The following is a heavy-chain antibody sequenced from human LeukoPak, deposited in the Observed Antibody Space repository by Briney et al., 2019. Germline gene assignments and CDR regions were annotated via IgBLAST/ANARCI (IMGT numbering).Heavy chain of an antibody. V-gene: IGHV3-7*01. Sequence: GSLRLSCAASGFTFSSYWMSWVRQAPGKGLEWVANIKQDGSEKYYVDSVEGRFTISRDNAKNSLYLQMNSLRAEDTAVYYCARETVAADEYYYDSSGWAWGQGTLVTVSS. D-gene: IGHD3-22*01. J-gene: IGHJ5*02. CDR1: GFTFSSYW. CDR3: ARETVAADEYYYDSSGWA. CDR2: IKQDGSEK.